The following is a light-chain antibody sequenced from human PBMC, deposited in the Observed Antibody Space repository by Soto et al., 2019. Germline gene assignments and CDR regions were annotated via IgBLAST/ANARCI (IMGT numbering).Light chain of an antibody. J-gene: IGKJ4*01. CDR3: QQYNDLST. CDR2: KAS. Sequence: DIQMTQSPSSLSASVGDSVTITCRTSQTISYYLNWYQQKPGKAPKLLIYKASTLESGVPSRFSGSGSGTEFTLTISSLQADDFATYYCQQYNDLSTFGGGTKVDI. V-gene: IGKV1-5*03. CDR1: QTISYY.